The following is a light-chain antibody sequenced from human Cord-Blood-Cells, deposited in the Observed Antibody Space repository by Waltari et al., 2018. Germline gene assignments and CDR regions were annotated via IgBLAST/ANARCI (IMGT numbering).Light chain of an antibody. V-gene: IGLV2-8*01. CDR3: SSYAGSNNFVV. Sequence: QSALTQPPSASGSPGQSVTISCTGTSSDVGGYNYVSWYQQHPGKAPKLMLYEVSKRPSGVPDRFSVSKSGNTASLTVSGLQAEDEADYYCSSYAGSNNFVVFGGGTKLTVL. CDR2: EVS. J-gene: IGLJ2*01. CDR1: SSDVGGYNY.